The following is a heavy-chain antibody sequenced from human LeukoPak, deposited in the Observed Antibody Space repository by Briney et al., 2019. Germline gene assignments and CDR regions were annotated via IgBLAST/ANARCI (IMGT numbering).Heavy chain of an antibody. CDR3: ATGGSYHYDSSGRMGNFDY. CDR2: ISAYNGNT. J-gene: IGHJ4*02. CDR1: GYTFTSYG. V-gene: IGHV1-18*01. D-gene: IGHD3-22*01. Sequence: GASVKVSCKASGYTFTSYGIRWVRQAPGQGLEWMGWISAYNGNTNYAQKLQGRVTMTTDTSTSTAYMELRSLRSDDTAVYYCATGGSYHYDSSGRMGNFDYWGQGTLVTVSS.